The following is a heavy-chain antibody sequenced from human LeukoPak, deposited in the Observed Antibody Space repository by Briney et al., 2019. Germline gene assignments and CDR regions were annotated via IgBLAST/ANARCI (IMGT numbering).Heavy chain of an antibody. CDR2: ISSSSSYI. CDR1: GFTFSSYS. CDR3: ARVFGVRKHHYYYYMDV. Sequence: GGSLRLSCAASGFTFSSYSVNWVRQAPGKGREWVSSISSSSSYIYYTDSVKGRFTISRDNAKNSLYLQMNSLRAEDTAVYYCARVFGVRKHHYYYYMDVWGKGTTVTVSS. V-gene: IGHV3-21*01. J-gene: IGHJ6*03. D-gene: IGHD3-3*01.